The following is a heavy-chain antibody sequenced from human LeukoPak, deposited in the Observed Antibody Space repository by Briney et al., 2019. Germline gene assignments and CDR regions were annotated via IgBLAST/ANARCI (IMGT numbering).Heavy chain of an antibody. CDR1: GYSISSGYY. J-gene: IGHJ3*02. Sequence: SETLSLTCTVSGYSISSGYYWGWIRQPPGKGLEWIGSIYHSGSTYYNPSLKSRVTISVDTSKNQFSLKLSSVAAADTAVYYCARDKSSWYLTGFDAFDIWGQGTMVTVSS. V-gene: IGHV4-38-2*02. CDR2: IYHSGST. CDR3: ARDKSSWYLTGFDAFDI. D-gene: IGHD6-13*01.